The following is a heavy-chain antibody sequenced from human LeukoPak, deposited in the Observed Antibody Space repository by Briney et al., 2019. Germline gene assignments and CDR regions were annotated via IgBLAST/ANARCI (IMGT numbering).Heavy chain of an antibody. Sequence: GGSLRLSCAASGFTFSSYAMSWVRQAPGKGLEWVSAISGSGGSTYYADSVKGRFTVSRDNSMNTLYLQMNSLRAEDAAVYYCAKDVRQQLVLYFDYWGQGTLVTVSS. D-gene: IGHD6-13*01. V-gene: IGHV3-23*01. CDR3: AKDVRQQLVLYFDY. J-gene: IGHJ4*02. CDR2: ISGSGGST. CDR1: GFTFSSYA.